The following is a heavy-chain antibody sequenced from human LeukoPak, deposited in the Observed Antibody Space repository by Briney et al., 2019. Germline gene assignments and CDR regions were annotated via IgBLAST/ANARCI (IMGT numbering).Heavy chain of an antibody. CDR3: ARDSVARYCSSTSCYESYYYYGMDV. D-gene: IGHD2-2*01. J-gene: IGHJ6*02. CDR1: GYTFTGYY. Sequence: ASVTVSCTASGYTFTGYYMHWVRQAPGQGLEWMGWINPNSGGTNYAQKFQGWVTMTRDTSISTAYMELSRLRSDDTAVYYCARDSVARYCSSTSCYESYYYYGMDVWGQGTTVTVSS. V-gene: IGHV1-2*04. CDR2: INPNSGGT.